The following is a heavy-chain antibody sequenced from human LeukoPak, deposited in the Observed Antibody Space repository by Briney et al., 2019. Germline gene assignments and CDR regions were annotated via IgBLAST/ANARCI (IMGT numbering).Heavy chain of an antibody. J-gene: IGHJ4*02. V-gene: IGHV1-18*01. CDR3: ARYPLSYSGNWHYYFDY. CDR2: ISAYNGNT. Sequence: ASVKVSCKATGYTFTSYGISWVRQAPGQGLEWMGWISAYNGNTNYAQNLQDRVFMNTDTSTSTAYMELRSLRSDDTAVYYCARYPLSYSGNWHYYFDYWGQGTLVTVSS. D-gene: IGHD6-13*01. CDR1: GYTFTSYG.